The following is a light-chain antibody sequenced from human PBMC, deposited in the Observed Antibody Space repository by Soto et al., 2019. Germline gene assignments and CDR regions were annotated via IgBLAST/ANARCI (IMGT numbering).Light chain of an antibody. CDR2: GNT. V-gene: IGLV1-40*01. CDR3: QSYESSVITYV. CDR1: SSNIGAGYD. J-gene: IGLJ1*01. Sequence: QSVLTQPPSVSGAPGQRVTISCTGSSSNIGAGYDVHWYQRLPGTAPKLLIYGNTNRPSGVPDRFSGSKSDTSASLAIAGLQAEDEADYYCQSYESSVITYVFGTGTKVTVL.